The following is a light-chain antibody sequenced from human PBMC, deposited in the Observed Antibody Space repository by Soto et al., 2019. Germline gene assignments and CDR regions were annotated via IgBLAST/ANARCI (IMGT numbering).Light chain of an antibody. V-gene: IGLV2-8*01. CDR3: CSYAGSNNLV. Sequence: QSALAQPPSASGSPGQSVTISCTGSGSDIGAYNFVSWYQQHPGKAPKLMIFGVTERPSGVPDRFSGSKSGNTASLTISGLQAEDEADYYCCSYAGSNNLVFGGGTKLTVL. CDR2: GVT. J-gene: IGLJ3*02. CDR1: GSDIGAYNF.